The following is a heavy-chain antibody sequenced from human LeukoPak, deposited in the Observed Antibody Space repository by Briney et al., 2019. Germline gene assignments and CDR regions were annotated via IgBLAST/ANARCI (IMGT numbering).Heavy chain of an antibody. J-gene: IGHJ6*02. V-gene: IGHV1-2*02. D-gene: IGHD2-2*01. Sequence: GASVKVSCKASGYTFTGYYMHWVRQAPGQGLEWMGWINPNSGGTNYAQKFQGRVTMTRDTSISTAYMELSRLRSDDTAVYYCARVSPSYCSSTSCYADYYYYGMDVWGQGTLVTVSS. CDR3: ARVSPSYCSSTSCYADYYYYGMDV. CDR1: GYTFTGYY. CDR2: INPNSGGT.